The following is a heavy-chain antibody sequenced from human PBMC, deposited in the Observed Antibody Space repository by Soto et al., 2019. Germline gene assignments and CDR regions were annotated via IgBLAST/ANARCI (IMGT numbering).Heavy chain of an antibody. CDR1: GFTFSSFA. CDR2: ISGGAGDT. Sequence: EVQLLESGGGLVQPGGSLRLSCAASGFTFSSFALTWVRQAPGMGLEWVSGISGGAGDTYYADSVKGRFTISRDNSKNTLYLQMNSLRAEDTAVYYCAKGSGYSYGSPHYGMDVWGQGTTATVSS. CDR3: AKGSGYSYGSPHYGMDV. D-gene: IGHD5-18*01. V-gene: IGHV3-23*01. J-gene: IGHJ6*02.